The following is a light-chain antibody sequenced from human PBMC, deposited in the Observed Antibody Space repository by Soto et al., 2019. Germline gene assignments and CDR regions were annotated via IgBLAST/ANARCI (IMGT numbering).Light chain of an antibody. CDR2: TAS. J-gene: IGKJ1*01. V-gene: IGKV1-16*01. Sequence: QKPGTAPKLLIYTASSLQSGVPSRFSGSGSGTEFTLTISSLQSEDSAVYYCQHYNHWLWTFGQGTKWIS. CDR3: QHYNHWLWT.